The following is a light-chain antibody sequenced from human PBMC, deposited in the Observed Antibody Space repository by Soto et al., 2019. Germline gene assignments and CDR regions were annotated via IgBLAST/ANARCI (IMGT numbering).Light chain of an antibody. Sequence: EIVLTQSPGTLSLSPGERATLSCRASQSVSSAYLAWYQQQPGQAPRLLIYGTSSRAIGIPDRFSGSGSGTGFTLTISRLEPEDFAVYYCQQYGGSPPYTFGQGTKLEIK. CDR1: QSVSSAY. J-gene: IGKJ2*01. CDR2: GTS. CDR3: QQYGGSPPYT. V-gene: IGKV3-20*01.